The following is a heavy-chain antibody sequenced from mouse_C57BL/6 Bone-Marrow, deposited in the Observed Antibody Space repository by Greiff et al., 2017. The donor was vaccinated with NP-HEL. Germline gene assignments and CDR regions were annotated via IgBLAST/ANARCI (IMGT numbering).Heavy chain of an antibody. CDR3: AREYFDY. J-gene: IGHJ2*01. V-gene: IGHV5-4*01. CDR1: GFTFSSYA. CDR2: ISAGGSYT. Sequence: EVKLVESGGGLVKPGGSLKLSCAASGFTFSSYAMSCVRQTPEQRLEWVATISAGGSYTYYPDNVKGRFTISRDKAKNNLYLQMGHLKSEDTAMYYCAREYFDYWGQGTTLTVSS.